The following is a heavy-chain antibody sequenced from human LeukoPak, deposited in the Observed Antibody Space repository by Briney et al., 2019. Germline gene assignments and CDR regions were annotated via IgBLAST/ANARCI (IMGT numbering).Heavy chain of an antibody. Sequence: PGGSLRLSCAASGFTFSSYYMNWVRQAPGKGLEWVSSISSSSSYIYYADLVKGRFTISRDNAKNSLYLQTNSLRAEDTAVYYCARSSDYKDYWGQGTLVTVSS. CDR2: ISSSSSYI. J-gene: IGHJ4*02. CDR3: ARSSDYKDY. D-gene: IGHD4-11*01. CDR1: GFTFSSYY. V-gene: IGHV3-21*01.